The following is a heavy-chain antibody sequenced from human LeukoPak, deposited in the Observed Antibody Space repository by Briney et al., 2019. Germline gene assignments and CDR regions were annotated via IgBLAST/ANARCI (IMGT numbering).Heavy chain of an antibody. Sequence: GGSLRLSCAASGFIFSRYEMNWVRQAPGRGREWVSYISSSGSTIYYADSVKGRFTIYRDNAKKSLYLQMNRLRAEDTTVYYCARVYRSGWSRDFDYWGQGTLVTVSS. D-gene: IGHD6-19*01. CDR2: ISSSGSTI. V-gene: IGHV3-48*03. CDR3: ARVYRSGWSRDFDY. J-gene: IGHJ4*02. CDR1: GFIFSRYE.